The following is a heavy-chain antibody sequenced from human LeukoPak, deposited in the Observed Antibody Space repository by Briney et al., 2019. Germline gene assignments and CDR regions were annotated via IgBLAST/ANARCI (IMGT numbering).Heavy chain of an antibody. J-gene: IGHJ4*02. CDR2: INPNSGDT. V-gene: IGHV1-2*02. CDR1: GYTFTDYY. CDR3: ARGGIVVVPAAAVVD. D-gene: IGHD2-2*01. Sequence: GASVKVSCKASGYTFTDYYMHWVRQAPGQGLEWMGWINPNSGDTYYAQKFQGRVTMTRDTSVSTAYMELSRLRSDDTAVYYCARGGIVVVPAAAVVDWGQGTLVTVSS.